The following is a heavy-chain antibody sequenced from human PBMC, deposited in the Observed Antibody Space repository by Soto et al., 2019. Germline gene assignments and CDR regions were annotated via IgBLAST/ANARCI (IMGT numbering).Heavy chain of an antibody. V-gene: IGHV4-39*07. J-gene: IGHJ6*02. CDR1: GGSISSSSYY. D-gene: IGHD2-21*02. CDR3: ARGSHCGGDCYSGYYYYYGMDV. CDR2: IYYSGST. Sequence: SETLSLTCTVSGGSISSSSYYWGWIRQPPGKGLEWIGSIYYSGSTYYNPSLKSRVTISVDTSKNQFSLKLTSVTAADTAVYYCARGSHCGGDCYSGYYYYYGMDVWGQGTTVTVSS.